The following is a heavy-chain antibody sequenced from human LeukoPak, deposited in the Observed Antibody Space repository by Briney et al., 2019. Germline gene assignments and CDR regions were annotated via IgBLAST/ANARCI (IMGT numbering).Heavy chain of an antibody. CDR2: ISGSGGST. D-gene: IGHD3-16*01. CDR3: AKNHDQGFLDY. Sequence: GGSLRLSCAVSGFSVSSFGMSWVRQAPGKRLEWVSAISGSGGSTYYADSVKGRFTISRDNSKNTLYLQMNSLRAEDTAVYYCAKNHDQGFLDYWGQGTLVTVSS. CDR1: GFSVSSFG. V-gene: IGHV3-23*01. J-gene: IGHJ4*02.